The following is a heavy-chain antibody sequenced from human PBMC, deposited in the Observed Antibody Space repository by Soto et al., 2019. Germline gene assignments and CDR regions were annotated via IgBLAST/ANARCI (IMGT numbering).Heavy chain of an antibody. V-gene: IGHV4-30-2*01. Sequence: PSETLSLTCTVSGGSISNAAYSWSWIRQPPGKGLEWIGYIYPSGMPFYNPSLRSRVTITIDRSNDQFSLNLKSVTAPDPRVYYCARERGGYGLFDSWGQGTLVTVSS. CDR1: GGSISNAAYS. CDR3: ARERGGYGLFDS. CDR2: IYPSGMP. D-gene: IGHD5-18*01. J-gene: IGHJ4*02.